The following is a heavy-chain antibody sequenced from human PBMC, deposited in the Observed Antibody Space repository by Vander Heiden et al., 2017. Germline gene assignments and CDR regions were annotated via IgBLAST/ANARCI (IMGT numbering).Heavy chain of an antibody. Sequence: EVQLVESGGGLVQPGGSLRLSCAASGFTFSSYSMNWVRQAPGKGLEWVSYISSSSSTIYYADSVKGRFTISRDNAKNSLYLQMKSLRDEDTAVYYCARVWLGVFDIWGQGTMVTVYS. CDR1: GFTFSSYS. CDR2: ISSSSSTI. D-gene: IGHD3-10*01. J-gene: IGHJ3*02. CDR3: ARVWLGVFDI. V-gene: IGHV3-48*02.